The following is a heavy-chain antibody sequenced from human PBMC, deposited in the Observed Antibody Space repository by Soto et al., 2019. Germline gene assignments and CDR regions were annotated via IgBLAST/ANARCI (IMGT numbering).Heavy chain of an antibody. CDR3: ARIHIAVAGYYFDY. V-gene: IGHV1-18*01. CDR1: GYSFSSYG. Sequence: GASVKVSCKASGYSFSSYGISWGRQAPGKGREWMGGISAYNGKTNYAQKLQDRVTMTTDTSTSTAYMELRSLRSDDTAVYYCARIHIAVAGYYFDYWGKGTLVTVSS. J-gene: IGHJ4*02. D-gene: IGHD6-19*01. CDR2: ISAYNGKT.